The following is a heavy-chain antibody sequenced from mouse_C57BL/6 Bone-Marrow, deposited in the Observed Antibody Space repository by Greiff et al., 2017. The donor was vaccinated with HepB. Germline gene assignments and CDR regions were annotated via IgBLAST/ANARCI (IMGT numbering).Heavy chain of an antibody. Sequence: QLQQSGPELVKPGASVKISCKASGYSFTGYYMHWVKQSHGNILDWIGYIYPYNGVSSYNQKFKGKATLTVDKSSSTAYMELRSLTSEDSAVYYCASYYYGSAPYFDVWGTGTTVTVSS. CDR1: GYSFTGYY. CDR3: ASYYYGSAPYFDV. CDR2: IYPYNGVS. J-gene: IGHJ1*03. D-gene: IGHD1-1*01. V-gene: IGHV1-31*01.